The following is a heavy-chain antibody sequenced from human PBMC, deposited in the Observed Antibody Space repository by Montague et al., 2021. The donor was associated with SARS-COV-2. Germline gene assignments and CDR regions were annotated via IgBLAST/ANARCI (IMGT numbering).Heavy chain of an antibody. V-gene: IGHV4-34*01. CDR2: IHHGGST. Sequence: SETLSLTCAVHGTSFSGYYWNWIRQPPGKGLEWIGEIHHGGSTNYNPSLKSRVTISADTSKNQFSLKLISVAAADTAVYYCARLGDGVVPSPILGVGPYYSYYYMDVWGKGTTVTVSS. J-gene: IGHJ6*03. CDR3: ARLGDGVVPSPILGVGPYYSYYYMDV. D-gene: IGHD3-10*01. CDR1: GTSFSGYY.